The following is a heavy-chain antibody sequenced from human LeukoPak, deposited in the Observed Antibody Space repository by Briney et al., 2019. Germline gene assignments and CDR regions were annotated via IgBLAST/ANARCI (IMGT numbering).Heavy chain of an antibody. D-gene: IGHD5-12*01. V-gene: IGHV3-11*01. CDR2: ISSSGSTI. Sequence: GGSLRLSCAASGFTFSDYYMSWIRQAPGKGLEWVSYISSSGSTIYYADSVKGRFTISRDNAKNSQYLQMNSLRAEDTAVYYCAIYPTHIRYIVATMWGQGTLVTVSS. CDR3: AIYPTHIRYIVATM. J-gene: IGHJ4*02. CDR1: GFTFSDYY.